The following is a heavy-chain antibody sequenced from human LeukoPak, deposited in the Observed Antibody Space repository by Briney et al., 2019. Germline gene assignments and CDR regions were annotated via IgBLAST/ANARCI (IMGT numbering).Heavy chain of an antibody. CDR3: ARGVGATTQSFDY. CDR1: GGTFSSYA. J-gene: IGHJ4*02. CDR2: IIPIFGTA. Sequence: SVKVSCKASGGTFSSYAISWVRQAPGQGLEWMGGIIPIFGTANYAQKFQGRVTITADESTSTAYMELSSLRSEDTAVHYCARGVGATTQSFDYWGQGTLVTVSS. D-gene: IGHD1-26*01. V-gene: IGHV1-69*13.